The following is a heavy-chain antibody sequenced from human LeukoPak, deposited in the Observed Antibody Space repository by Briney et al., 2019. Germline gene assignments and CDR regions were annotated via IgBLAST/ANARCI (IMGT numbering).Heavy chain of an antibody. D-gene: IGHD2-2*01. CDR1: GGSFSGYY. Sequence: SETLSLTCAVYGGSFSGYYWSWIRQPPGKGLEWIGEINHSGSTNYNPSLKSRVTISVDTSKNQFSLKLSSVTAADTAVHYCARGIVVVPARGGRFDPWGQGTLVTVSS. CDR3: ARGIVVVPARGGRFDP. V-gene: IGHV4-34*01. CDR2: INHSGST. J-gene: IGHJ5*02.